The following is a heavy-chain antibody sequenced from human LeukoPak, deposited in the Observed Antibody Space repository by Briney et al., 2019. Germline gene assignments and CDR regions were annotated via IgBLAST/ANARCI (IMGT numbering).Heavy chain of an antibody. CDR1: GGSISSGGYY. CDR2: IYYSGST. J-gene: IGHJ4*02. Sequence: SETLSLTCTVSGGSISSGGYYWSWIRQHPGKGLEWIGYIYYSGSTYHNPSLKSRVTISVDTSKNQFSLKLSSVTAADTAVYYCARGDDSSGYYYSDFFDYWGQGTLVTVSS. V-gene: IGHV4-31*03. D-gene: IGHD3-22*01. CDR3: ARGDDSSGYYYSDFFDY.